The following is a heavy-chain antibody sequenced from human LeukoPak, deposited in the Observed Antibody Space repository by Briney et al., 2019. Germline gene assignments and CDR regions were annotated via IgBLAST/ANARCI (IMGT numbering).Heavy chain of an antibody. Sequence: SETLSLTCAVYGGSFSGYYWSWIRHPPGKGLEWIGEINHSGSTNYNPSLKSRVTISVDTSKNQFSLKLSSVTAADTAVYYCARSPRITIFGVAMNWFDPWGQGTLVTVSS. D-gene: IGHD3-3*01. V-gene: IGHV4-34*01. CDR1: GGSFSGYY. CDR2: INHSGST. CDR3: ARSPRITIFGVAMNWFDP. J-gene: IGHJ5*02.